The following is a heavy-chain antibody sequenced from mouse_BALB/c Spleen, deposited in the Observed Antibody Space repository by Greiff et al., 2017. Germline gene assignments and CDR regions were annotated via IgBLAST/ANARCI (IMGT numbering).Heavy chain of an antibody. CDR3: TRDRDYGSPWFAY. CDR2: ISSGGSYT. CDR1: GFTFSSYT. D-gene: IGHD1-1*01. V-gene: IGHV5-6-4*01. Sequence: EVKLVESGGGLVKPGGSLKLSCAASGFTFSSYTMSWVRQTPEKRLEWVATISSGGSYTYYPDSVKGRFTISRDNAKNTLYLQMSSLKSEDTAMYYCTRDRDYGSPWFAYWGQGTLVTVSA. J-gene: IGHJ3*01.